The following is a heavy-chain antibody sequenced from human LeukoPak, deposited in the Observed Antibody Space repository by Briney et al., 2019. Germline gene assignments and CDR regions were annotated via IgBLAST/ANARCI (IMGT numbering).Heavy chain of an antibody. CDR1: GGSISSGDYY. D-gene: IGHD5-18*01. CDR3: ARANYRGYSYGFVY. Sequence: PSETLSLTCTVSGGSISSGDYYWSWIRQPPGKGLEWIGYIYYSGSTYYNPSLKSRVTISVDTSKNQFSLKLSSVTAADTAVYYCARANYRGYSYGFVYWGQGTLVTVSS. V-gene: IGHV4-30-4*01. J-gene: IGHJ4*02. CDR2: IYYSGST.